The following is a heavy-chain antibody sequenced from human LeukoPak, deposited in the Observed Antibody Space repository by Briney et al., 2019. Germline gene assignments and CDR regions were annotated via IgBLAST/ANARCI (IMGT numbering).Heavy chain of an antibody. J-gene: IGHJ3*02. CDR1: GFTFSSYS. V-gene: IGHV3-48*01. CDR2: ISSSSSTI. Sequence: GGSLRLSCAASGFTFSSYSMNWVRQAPGKGLEWVSYISSSSSTIYYADSVKGRFTISRDNAKNSLYLQMNSLRAEDTAVYYCARDYYYDFWSGFDAFDIWGQGTMVTASS. D-gene: IGHD3-3*01. CDR3: ARDYYYDFWSGFDAFDI.